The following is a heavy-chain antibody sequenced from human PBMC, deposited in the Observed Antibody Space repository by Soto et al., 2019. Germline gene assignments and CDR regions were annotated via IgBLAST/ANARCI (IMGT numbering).Heavy chain of an antibody. V-gene: IGHV3-23*01. J-gene: IGHJ4*02. CDR2: ISGSGGST. Sequence: EVQLLESGGGLVQPGGSLRLSCAASGFTFSSYAMSWVRQAPGKGLEWVSAISGSGGSTYYADSVKGRFTISRDNSKNTLYLQMNSLRAEDTAVYYCAKDMRSITMVRGVFAYWGQGTLVTVSS. CDR1: GFTFSSYA. CDR3: AKDMRSITMVRGVFAY. D-gene: IGHD3-10*01.